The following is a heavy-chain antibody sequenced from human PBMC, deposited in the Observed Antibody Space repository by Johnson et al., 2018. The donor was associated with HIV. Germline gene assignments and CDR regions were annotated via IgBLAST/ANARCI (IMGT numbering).Heavy chain of an antibody. CDR1: GFTVSGNY. Sequence: VQLVESGGGLVQPGGSLRLSCVASGFTVSGNYMNWVRQAPGKGLEWVSVIYSDGSTYYADSVQGRFTVSRDNSQNLLYLQLSSLRAEDTAVYYCARDSPNLVPTGVRDDSFDLCGQGTMVTVSS. CDR2: IYSDGST. J-gene: IGHJ3*01. CDR3: ARDSPNLVPTGVRDDSFDL. D-gene: IGHD2-8*02. V-gene: IGHV3-66*01.